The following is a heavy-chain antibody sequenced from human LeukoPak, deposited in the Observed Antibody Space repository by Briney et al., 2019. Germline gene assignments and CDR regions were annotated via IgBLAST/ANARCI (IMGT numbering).Heavy chain of an antibody. V-gene: IGHV3-23*01. CDR2: ISGSGGST. D-gene: IGHD3-10*01. CDR1: GFTFSSYA. Sequence: GGSLRLSCSASGFTFSSYAMSWVRQAPGKGLEWVSAISGSGGSTYYADFVKGRFTISRDNSKNTLYLQMNSLRAEDTAVYYCAKDFLLYYYGSGSYYNSIDYWGQGTLVTVSS. CDR3: AKDFLLYYYGSGSYYNSIDY. J-gene: IGHJ4*02.